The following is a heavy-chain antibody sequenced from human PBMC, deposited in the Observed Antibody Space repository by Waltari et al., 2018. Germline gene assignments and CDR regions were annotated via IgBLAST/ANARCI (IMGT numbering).Heavy chain of an antibody. D-gene: IGHD3-3*01. CDR3: ARPRVDYYDFRSGYSYDMDV. CDR2: ISSGSYHT. V-gene: IGHV3-21*01. CDR1: GFSFSYYS. Sequence: EVQLVESGGGLVKPGESLRLACVGSGFSFSYYSMTWLRQAPGKGLEWVAAISSGSYHTSYTDSVRGRFTISRDNTNNSLYLQMNSLRAEDTALYYCARPRVDYYDFRSGYSYDMDVWGQGTTVTVSS. J-gene: IGHJ6*02.